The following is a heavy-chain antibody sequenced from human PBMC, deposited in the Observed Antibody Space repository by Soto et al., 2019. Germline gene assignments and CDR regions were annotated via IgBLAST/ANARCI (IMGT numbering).Heavy chain of an antibody. Sequence: GGSLRLSCAASGLTFSSYAMHWVRQATGKGLEWVAVISYDGSNKYYADSVKGRFTISRDNSKNTLYLQMNSLRAEDTAVYYCARDPPPESSYYYYGMDVWGQGTTVT. CDR3: ARDPPPESSYYYYGMDV. CDR2: ISYDGSNK. CDR1: GLTFSSYA. J-gene: IGHJ6*02. V-gene: IGHV3-30-3*01.